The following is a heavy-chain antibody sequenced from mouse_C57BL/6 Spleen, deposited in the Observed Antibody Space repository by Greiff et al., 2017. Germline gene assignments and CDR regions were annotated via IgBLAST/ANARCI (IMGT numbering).Heavy chain of an antibody. Sequence: EVKLMESGPGLVKPSQSLSLTCSVTGYSITSGYYWNWIRQFPGNKLEWMGYISYDGSNNYNPSLKNRISITRDTSKNQFFLKLNSVTTEDTATYYCARDGGTTVVAYYFDYWGQGTTLTVSS. CDR2: ISYDGSN. D-gene: IGHD1-1*01. CDR1: GYSITSGYY. J-gene: IGHJ2*01. CDR3: ARDGGTTVVAYYFDY. V-gene: IGHV3-6*01.